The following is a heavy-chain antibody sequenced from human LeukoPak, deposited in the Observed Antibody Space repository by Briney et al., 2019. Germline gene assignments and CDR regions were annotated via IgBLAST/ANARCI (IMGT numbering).Heavy chain of an antibody. CDR3: ARLGYLGPFDY. CDR1: GGSINTYY. D-gene: IGHD1-1*01. V-gene: IGHV4-59*01. CDR2: IYYSGST. Sequence: PSETLSLTCTVSGGSINTYYWSWIRQPPGKGLEWIGYIYYSGSTNYNPSLKSRVTISVDTSKNQFSLKLSSVTAADTAVYYCARLGYLGPFDYWGQGTLVTVSS. J-gene: IGHJ4*02.